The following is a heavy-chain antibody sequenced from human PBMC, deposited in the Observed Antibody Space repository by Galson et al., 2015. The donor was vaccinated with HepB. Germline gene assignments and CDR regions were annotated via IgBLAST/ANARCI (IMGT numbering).Heavy chain of an antibody. J-gene: IGHJ6*02. D-gene: IGHD2-2*01. Sequence: SLRLSCAASGFTFSSYGMHWVRQAPGKGLEWVAVIWYDGSNKYYADSVKGRFTISRDNSKNTLYLQMNSLRAEDTAVYYCAREVDGVPAAMPRQPMGVWGQGTTVTVSS. V-gene: IGHV3-33*08. CDR2: IWYDGSNK. CDR3: AREVDGVPAAMPRQPMGV. CDR1: GFTFSSYG.